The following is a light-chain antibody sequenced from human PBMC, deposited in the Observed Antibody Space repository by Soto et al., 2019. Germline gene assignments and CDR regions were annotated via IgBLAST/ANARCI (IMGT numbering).Light chain of an antibody. J-gene: IGKJ1*01. CDR2: GAS. V-gene: IGKV3-20*01. Sequence: EIVLTQSPGTLSLSPGERATLSCRASQSVDSDALAWHQQKPGQAPRLLFYGASRRATGIPERFSGGGSGTDFTLTIIRLEPEDFAVYYCQQHAYTPCTFGQGTKVEIK. CDR3: QQHAYTPCT. CDR1: QSVDSDA.